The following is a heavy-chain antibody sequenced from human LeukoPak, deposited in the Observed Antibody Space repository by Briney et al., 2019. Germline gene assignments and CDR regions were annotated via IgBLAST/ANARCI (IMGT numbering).Heavy chain of an antibody. V-gene: IGHV3-53*04. CDR2: IYSGGST. J-gene: IGHJ6*02. CDR1: GFTVSSNY. CDR3: ARAAIGIAALDGMDV. D-gene: IGHD6-13*01. Sequence: GGSLRLSCAASGFTVSSNYMSWVRQAPGKGLEWVSVIYSGGSTYYADSVKGRFTISRHNSKNTLYLQMNSLRAEDTAVYYCARAAIGIAALDGMDVWGQGTTVTVYS.